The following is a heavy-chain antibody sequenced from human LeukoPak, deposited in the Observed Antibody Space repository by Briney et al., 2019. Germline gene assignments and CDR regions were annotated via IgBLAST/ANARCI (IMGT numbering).Heavy chain of an antibody. Sequence: ASVKVSCKASGYTFTSYAMNWVRQAPGQGLEWMGWISAYNGNTNYAQKLQGRVTMTTDTSTSTAYMELRSLRSDDTAVYYCAREYCSSTSCFGIDYWGRGTLVTVSS. CDR1: GYTFTSYA. V-gene: IGHV1-18*01. CDR3: AREYCSSTSCFGIDY. J-gene: IGHJ4*02. CDR2: ISAYNGNT. D-gene: IGHD2-2*01.